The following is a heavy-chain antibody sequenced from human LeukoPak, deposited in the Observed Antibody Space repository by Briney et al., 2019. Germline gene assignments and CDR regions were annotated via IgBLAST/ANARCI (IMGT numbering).Heavy chain of an antibody. CDR2: IWYDGSNK. CDR1: GFTFSSYG. Sequence: GRPLRFSSAASGFTFSSYGMTGVGQAPGKGLEWVAVIWYDGSNKYSADSAKGRFTIARDNSKNTLYLQMNSLRAEDTAVYYWAAWNYYGSGSYLRPSGFDIWGQGTMVTVSS. D-gene: IGHD3-10*01. J-gene: IGHJ3*02. V-gene: IGHV3-33*01. CDR3: AAWNYYGSGSYLRPSGFDI.